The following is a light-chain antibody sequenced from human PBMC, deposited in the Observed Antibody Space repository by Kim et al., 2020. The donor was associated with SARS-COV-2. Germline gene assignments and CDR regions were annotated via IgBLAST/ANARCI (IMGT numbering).Light chain of an antibody. J-gene: IGLJ3*02. V-gene: IGLV1-44*01. CDR3: GTWDDTLEVWL. Sequence: GQGVTISCSGSTSNIGGNSVNWYQQFPGTAPKLFVDTNNRRPSGVPDRVSASKSGTSASLAISGLQSEDEADYYCGTWDDTLEVWLFGGGTQLTVL. CDR1: TSNIGGNS. CDR2: TNN.